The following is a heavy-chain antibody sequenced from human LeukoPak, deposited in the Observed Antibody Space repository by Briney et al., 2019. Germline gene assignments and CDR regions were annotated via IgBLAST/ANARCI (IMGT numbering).Heavy chain of an antibody. CDR2: INHSGST. V-gene: IGHV4-34*01. Sequence: PSETLSLTCAVYGGSFSGYYWSWIRQPPGKGLEWIGEINHSGSTNYNPSLKSRVTISVDTSKNQFSLKLSSVTAADTAVYYCARPGRCSSTSCYGYYYYGMDVWGQGTTVTVSS. D-gene: IGHD2-2*01. CDR3: ARPGRCSSTSCYGYYYYGMDV. J-gene: IGHJ6*02. CDR1: GGSFSGYY.